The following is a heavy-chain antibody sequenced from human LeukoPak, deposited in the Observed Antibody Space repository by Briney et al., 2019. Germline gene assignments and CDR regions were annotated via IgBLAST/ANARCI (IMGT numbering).Heavy chain of an antibody. CDR1: GFDFSSFA. CDR2: INQDGSEK. CDR3: VRALGSSSADF. D-gene: IGHD6-6*01. Sequence: GGSLRLSCAASGFDFSSFAISWVRQAPGRGLEWVANINQDGSEKYYVDSVEGRFTISRDNAKNSLSLQMDSLRGEDTAVYFCVRALGSSSADFWGQGTLVTVSS. V-gene: IGHV3-7*01. J-gene: IGHJ4*02.